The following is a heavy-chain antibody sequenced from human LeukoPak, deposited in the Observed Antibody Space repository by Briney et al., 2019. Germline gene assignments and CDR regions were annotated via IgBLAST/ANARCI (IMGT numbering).Heavy chain of an antibody. CDR2: VYTSGGT. J-gene: IGHJ4*02. Sequence: PSETLSLTCTVSGDSISRYYWSWLRQPPGKGLEWIGYVYTSGGTNYIPSLKGRATISIDTSKNQFSLKLSSVPAAGSAVYYCASLTRLSTSPDRYYLDYWGQGTVVTVSS. V-gene: IGHV4-4*09. CDR3: ASLTRLSTSPDRYYLDY. D-gene: IGHD6-6*01. CDR1: GDSISRYY.